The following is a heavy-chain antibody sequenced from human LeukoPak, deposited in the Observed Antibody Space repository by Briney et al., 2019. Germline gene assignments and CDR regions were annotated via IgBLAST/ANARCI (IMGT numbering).Heavy chain of an antibody. CDR3: AGRPIAVAGPFH. D-gene: IGHD6-19*01. CDR2: IYYSGST. J-gene: IGHJ4*02. V-gene: IGHV4-59*01. CDR1: GGSISSYH. Sequence: SETLSLTCTVSGGSISSYHWSWIRQPPGKGLEWIGYIYYSGSTNYNPSLKSRVTISVDTSKNQFSLKLSSVTAADTAVYYCAGRPIAVAGPFHWGQGTLVTVSS.